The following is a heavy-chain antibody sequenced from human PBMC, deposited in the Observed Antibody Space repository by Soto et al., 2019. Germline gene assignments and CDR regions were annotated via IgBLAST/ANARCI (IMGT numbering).Heavy chain of an antibody. CDR3: ASQYCGGDCHFDY. D-gene: IGHD2-21*02. J-gene: IGHJ4*02. V-gene: IGHV4-30-4*01. CDR1: GGSISSGDYY. Sequence: SETLSLTCTVSGGSISSGDYYWSWIRQPPGKGLEWIGYIYYSGSTYYNPSLKSRVTISVDTSKNQFPLKLSSVTAADTAVYYCASQYCGGDCHFDYWGQGTLVTVSS. CDR2: IYYSGST.